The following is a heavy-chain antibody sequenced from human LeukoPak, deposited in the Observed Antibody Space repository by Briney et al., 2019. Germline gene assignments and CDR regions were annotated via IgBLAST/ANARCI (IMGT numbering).Heavy chain of an antibody. V-gene: IGHV5-51*01. CDR1: GYSSTSYW. Sequence: KPGESLKISCRGSGYSSTSYWIGWVRQMPGKGLEWMGIIYPGDSDTRYSPSFQGQVTISADKSISTAYLQWSSLKASHTAMYYCAKQQVAYSTPAYSNNYDMDVWGKGTTVTVSS. D-gene: IGHD4-11*01. CDR2: IYPGDSDT. CDR3: AKQQVAYSTPAYSNNYDMDV. J-gene: IGHJ6*03.